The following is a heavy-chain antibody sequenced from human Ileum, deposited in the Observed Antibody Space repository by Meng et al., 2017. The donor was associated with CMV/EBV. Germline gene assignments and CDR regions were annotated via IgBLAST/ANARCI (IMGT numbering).Heavy chain of an antibody. CDR2: VSAYNGNT. Sequence: ASVKVSCKASGYTFTSYGISWVRQAPGQGLEWMGWVSAYNGNTKYAQKLQGRVTMTTDTSTSTAYMELRSLGSDDTAVYYCARVVEYCSSISCYLEWFDPWGQGTLVTVSS. V-gene: IGHV1-18*01. J-gene: IGHJ5*02. CDR1: GYTFTSYG. D-gene: IGHD2-2*01. CDR3: ARVVEYCSSISCYLEWFDP.